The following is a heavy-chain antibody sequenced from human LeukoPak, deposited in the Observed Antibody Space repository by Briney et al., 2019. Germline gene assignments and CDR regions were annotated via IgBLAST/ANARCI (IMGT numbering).Heavy chain of an antibody. CDR3: TLYFYDSSGLVRDY. CDR2: ISYDGTSI. Sequence: GGSLRLSCAASGLNFSDYGLHWVRQAPGKGLKWVAGISYDGTSIHYTDSVRGRFTISRDNSQNMLYLQMKSLRAEDTAMYYSTLYFYDSSGLVRDYWGQGALVTVSS. CDR1: GLNFSDYG. V-gene: IGHV3-30*04. J-gene: IGHJ4*02. D-gene: IGHD3-22*01.